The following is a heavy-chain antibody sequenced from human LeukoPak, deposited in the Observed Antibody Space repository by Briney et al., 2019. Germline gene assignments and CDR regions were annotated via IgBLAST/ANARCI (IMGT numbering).Heavy chain of an antibody. J-gene: IGHJ4*02. D-gene: IGHD1-1*01. Sequence: SETLSLTCTVPGGSISSYYWSWIRQPPGKGLEWIGYIYFSGSPYYNPSLKSRVTISVDTSKNLFSLTLSSVTAADTAVYYCARVQRPLDGADYWGQGTLVTVSS. CDR2: IYFSGSP. V-gene: IGHV4-59*01. CDR1: GGSISSYY. CDR3: ARVQRPLDGADY.